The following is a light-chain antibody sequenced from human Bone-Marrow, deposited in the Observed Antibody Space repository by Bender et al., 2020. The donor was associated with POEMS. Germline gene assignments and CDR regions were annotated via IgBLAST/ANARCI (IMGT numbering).Light chain of an antibody. J-gene: IGLJ2*01. V-gene: IGLV2-23*02. Sequence: QSSLTQPRSVSGSPGQSVTISCTGISGDTGSYHLVSWYQHHPGKVPKLLIYEDTQRPSGISFRFSGSKSGSTASLTISDLQAEDEADYFCCSYVGSRTVVFGGGTKLTVL. CDR2: EDT. CDR3: CSYVGSRTVV. CDR1: SGDTGSYHL.